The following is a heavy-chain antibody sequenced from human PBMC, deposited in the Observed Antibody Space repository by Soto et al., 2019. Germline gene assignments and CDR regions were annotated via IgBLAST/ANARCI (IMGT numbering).Heavy chain of an antibody. J-gene: IGHJ6*02. CDR3: ARERALPLYYYGMDV. Sequence: GGARRDWWGGSGGIARRGDIIWVRQAPGKGLEWVSVIYSGGSTYYADSVKGRFTISRDNSKNTLYLQMNSLRAEDTAVYYCARERALPLYYYGMDVWGQGT. CDR1: GGIARRGD. V-gene: IGHV3-53*01. CDR2: IYSGGST.